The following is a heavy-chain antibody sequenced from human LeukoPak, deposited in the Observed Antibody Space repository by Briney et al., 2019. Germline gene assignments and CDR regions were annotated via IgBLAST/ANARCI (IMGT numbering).Heavy chain of an antibody. CDR3: ARVGDHFHWYLDL. D-gene: IGHD5-24*01. CDR2: LYSGSDT. V-gene: IGHV3-53*01. CDR1: GFTVSTKY. Sequence: GGSLALSCAASGFTVSTKYMNWVRQAPGKGLEWVSILYSGSDTYYADSVKGRFTISRDSSKNMLFLHMNSLRAEDTAVYYCARVGDHFHWYLDLWGRGTLVTVYS. J-gene: IGHJ2*01.